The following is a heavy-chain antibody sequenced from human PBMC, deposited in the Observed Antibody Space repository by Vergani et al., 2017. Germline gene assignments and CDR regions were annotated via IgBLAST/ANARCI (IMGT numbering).Heavy chain of an antibody. J-gene: IGHJ6*03. Sequence: QVQLQESGPGLVKPSETLSLTCTVSGSSISSYYWSWIRQPAGKGLEWIGRIYTSGSTNYNPSIKSRVTMSVDTSKNQFSLKLSSVTAADTAVYYCARDVTYSSSSPNHYYYYYYMDVWGKGTTVTVSS. D-gene: IGHD6-6*01. CDR1: GSSISSYY. CDR3: ARDVTYSSSSPNHYYYYYYMDV. V-gene: IGHV4-4*07. CDR2: IYTSGST.